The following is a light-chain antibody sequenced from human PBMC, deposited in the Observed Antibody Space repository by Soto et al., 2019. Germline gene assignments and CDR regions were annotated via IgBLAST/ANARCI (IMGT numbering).Light chain of an antibody. CDR1: QSISSY. CDR2: KAS. Sequence: DIQMTQSPSSLSASVGDRVTITCRASQSISSYLNWYPQKPGKAPKLLIYKASSLESGVPSRFSGSGSGTEFTLTISSLQPDDFATYYCQQYNSYSEAFGQATKVDI. J-gene: IGKJ1*01. V-gene: IGKV1-5*03. CDR3: QQYNSYSEA.